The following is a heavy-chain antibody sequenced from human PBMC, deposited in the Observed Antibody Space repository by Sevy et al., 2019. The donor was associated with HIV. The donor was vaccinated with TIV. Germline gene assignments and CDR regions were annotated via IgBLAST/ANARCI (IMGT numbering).Heavy chain of an antibody. CDR3: ARGVRMGQGGGIAARPKY. CDR1: GFTFSSYA. D-gene: IGHD6-6*01. CDR2: ISYDGSNK. J-gene: IGHJ4*02. Sequence: GGSLRLSCAASGFTFSSYAMHWVRQAPGKGLEWVAVISYDGSNKYYADSVKGRFTISRDNSKNTLYLQMNSLRAEDTAVYYCARGVRMGQGGGIAARPKYWGQGTLVTVSS. V-gene: IGHV3-30-3*01.